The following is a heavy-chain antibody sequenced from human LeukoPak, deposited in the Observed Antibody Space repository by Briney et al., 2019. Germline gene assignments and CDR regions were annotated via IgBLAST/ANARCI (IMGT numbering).Heavy chain of an antibody. D-gene: IGHD2-15*01. V-gene: IGHV3-23*01. CDR3: VEDVVVIVAAKPGI. CDR1: GFSFSTYA. J-gene: IGHJ4*02. Sequence: GGSLRLSCAASGFSFSTYAMGWVRQAPGEGLEWVSSISGTGDSTYYADAVKGRFTISRDNSKNTLYLQMNSLRAEDTAVYYCVEDVVVIVAAKPGIWGQGTLVTVSS. CDR2: ISGTGDST.